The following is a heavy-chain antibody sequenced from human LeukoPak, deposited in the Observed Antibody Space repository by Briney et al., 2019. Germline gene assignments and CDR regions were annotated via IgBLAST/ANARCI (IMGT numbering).Heavy chain of an antibody. CDR2: ISWNSGSI. CDR1: GFTFDDYA. J-gene: IGHJ3*02. Sequence: PGGSLRLSCAASGFTFDDYAMHWVRQAPGKGLEWVSGISWNSGSIGYADSVKGRFTISRDNAKNSLYLQMNSLRAEDMASYYCAKARYYDFWSGYDDAFDIWGQGTMVTVSS. D-gene: IGHD3-3*01. CDR3: AKARYYDFWSGYDDAFDI. V-gene: IGHV3-9*03.